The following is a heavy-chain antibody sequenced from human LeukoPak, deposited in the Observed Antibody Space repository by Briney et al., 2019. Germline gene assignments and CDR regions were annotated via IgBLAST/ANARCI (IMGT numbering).Heavy chain of an antibody. CDR2: ISNTGIT. CDR3: ARQYLY. CDR1: GGSISSGYSF. V-gene: IGHV4-39*01. Sequence: SETLSLTCTVSGGSISSGYSFGGWIRQAPEKGLEWIGSISNTGITDYNPSLRSRVTISEDASKSQFSLRLTSVTGADTAVYYCARQYLYWGQGILVTVSS. J-gene: IGHJ4*02.